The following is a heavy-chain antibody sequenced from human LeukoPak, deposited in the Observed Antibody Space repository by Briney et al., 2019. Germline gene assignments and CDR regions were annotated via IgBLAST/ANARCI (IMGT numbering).Heavy chain of an antibody. CDR2: INHSGST. Sequence: SETLSLTCAVYGGSFSGYYWSWIRQPPGKGLEWIGEINHSGSTNYNPSLKSRVTISVDTSKNQFSLKLSSVTAADTAVYYCARRAHHDYWGEETVVTVSS. CDR1: GGSFSGYY. J-gene: IGHJ4*02. CDR3: ARRAHHDY. V-gene: IGHV4-34*01.